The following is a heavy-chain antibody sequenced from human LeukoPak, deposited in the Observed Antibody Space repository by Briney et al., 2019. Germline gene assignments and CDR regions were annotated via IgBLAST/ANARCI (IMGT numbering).Heavy chain of an antibody. V-gene: IGHV3-23*01. Sequence: GGSLRLSCAASGFTFSSYAMSWVRQAPGKGLECISGFSGSGGSIYYADSVKGRFTISRDNSKNTLYLQMNSLRAEDTAVYYCAKDRGIISDYWGQGILVTVSS. CDR3: AKDRGIISDY. D-gene: IGHD3-10*01. CDR2: FSGSGGSI. CDR1: GFTFSSYA. J-gene: IGHJ4*02.